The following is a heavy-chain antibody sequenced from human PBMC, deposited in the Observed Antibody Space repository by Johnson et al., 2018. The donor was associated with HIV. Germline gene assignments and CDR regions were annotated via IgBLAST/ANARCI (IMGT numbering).Heavy chain of an antibody. CDR2: IRFDGSNK. CDR1: GFIFSSYG. V-gene: IGHV3-30*02. D-gene: IGHD6-25*01. CDR3: AKDEEGYSSAWAGGTAFDF. Sequence: QVQLVESGGGVVQRGGSLRLACAASGFIFSSYGMHWVRQAPGKGLEWVAFIRFDGSNKFYADSVKGRFTLSRDNSKNTLYRQMNSLKANETAIYYCAKDEEGYSSAWAGGTAFDFWDQGTMVTVSS. J-gene: IGHJ3*01.